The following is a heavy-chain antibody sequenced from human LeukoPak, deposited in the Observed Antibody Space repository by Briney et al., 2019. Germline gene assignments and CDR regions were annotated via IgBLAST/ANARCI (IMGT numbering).Heavy chain of an antibody. Sequence: PSETLSLTCTVSGGSISSYYWSWIRQPPGKGLEWIGYIYYSGSTNYNPSLKSRVTISVDTSQNQFSLDLSSVTAADTAVYYCARALQGSSWSAWFDSWGQGTLVTVSS. V-gene: IGHV4-59*01. D-gene: IGHD6-13*01. CDR3: ARALQGSSWSAWFDS. CDR1: GGSISSYY. CDR2: IYYSGST. J-gene: IGHJ5*01.